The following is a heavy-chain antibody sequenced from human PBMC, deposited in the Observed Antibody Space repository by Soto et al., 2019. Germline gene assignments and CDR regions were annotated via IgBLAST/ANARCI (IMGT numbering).Heavy chain of an antibody. CDR1: GYSFTSLD. V-gene: IGHV1-8*01. Sequence: ASVKVSFKASGYSFTSLDINWVRQTAGQGLEWMGWMEPSTGRTGYAQKFQGRVTMTRDTSINTAYMELTTLTSDDTAFYYCARGVSAGVDYWGQGTLVTVSS. J-gene: IGHJ4*02. D-gene: IGHD1-26*01. CDR3: ARGVSAGVDY. CDR2: MEPSTGRT.